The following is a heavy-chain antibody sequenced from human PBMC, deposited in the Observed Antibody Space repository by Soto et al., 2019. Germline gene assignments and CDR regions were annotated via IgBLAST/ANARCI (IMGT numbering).Heavy chain of an antibody. CDR3: AREPPVFPDLNAYDI. CDR2: IYTSGST. J-gene: IGHJ3*02. CDR1: GGSISSYY. V-gene: IGHV4-4*07. Sequence: SETLSLTCTVSGGSISSYYWSWIRQPAGKGLEWIGRIYTSGSTNYNPSLKSRVTMSVDTSKNQFSLKLSSVTAADTAVYYCAREPPVFPDLNAYDIWGQGTMVTVSS. D-gene: IGHD3-10*01.